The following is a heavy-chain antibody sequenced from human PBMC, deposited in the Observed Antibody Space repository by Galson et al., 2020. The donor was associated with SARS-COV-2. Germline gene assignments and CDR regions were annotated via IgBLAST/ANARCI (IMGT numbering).Heavy chain of an antibody. CDR2: IYYSGST. Sequence: ESGPTLVKPTQTLTLTCTFSGFSLSTSGMCVSWIRQPPGKALEWIGYIYYSGSTYYNPSLKSRVTISVDTSKNQFSLKLSSVTAADTAVYYCARIISVGIVGVVNWFDPWGQGTLVTVSS. CDR1: GFSLSTSGMC. V-gene: IGHV4-31*03. J-gene: IGHJ5*02. CDR3: ARIISVGIVGVVNWFDP. D-gene: IGHD3-3*01.